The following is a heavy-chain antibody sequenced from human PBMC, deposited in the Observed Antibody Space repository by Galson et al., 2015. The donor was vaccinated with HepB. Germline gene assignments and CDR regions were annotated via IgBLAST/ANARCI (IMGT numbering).Heavy chain of an antibody. CDR1: GCTYYSHP. CDR2: YNPQCQKR. Sequence: SVKVSCKASGCTYYSHPISWVRQAPGQVPEWLGGYNPQCQKRNYAQKVQGRVAISADKATYTVYMELSSLRSEDTAVYYCATNAGRGVFFEYWGQGTLVTVSS. J-gene: IGHJ4*02. D-gene: IGHD3-10*01. V-gene: IGHV1-69*06. CDR3: ATNAGRGVFFEY.